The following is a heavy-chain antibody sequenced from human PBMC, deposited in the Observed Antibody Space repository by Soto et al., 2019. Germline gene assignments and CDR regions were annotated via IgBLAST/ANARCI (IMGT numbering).Heavy chain of an antibody. V-gene: IGHV3-9*01. CDR2: INWNSGSI. CDR3: VKDESINWYSGHFRH. J-gene: IGHJ1*01. D-gene: IGHD6-13*01. CDR1: GFTFDDYA. Sequence: EVQLVESGGGLVQPGRSLRISCAASGFTFDDYAMHWVRQVPGKGLEWVSGINWNSGSIGYGDSVKGRFAISRDNAKNSPHLQMNSLSAEDTAFYYCVKDESINWYSGHFRHWGQGTLVTVSS.